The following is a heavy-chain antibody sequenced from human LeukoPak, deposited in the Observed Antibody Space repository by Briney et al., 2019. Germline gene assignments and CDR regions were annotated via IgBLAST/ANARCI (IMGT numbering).Heavy chain of an antibody. D-gene: IGHD2-2*01. Sequence: PSETLSLTCTVSGGSISSSSYYWGWIRQPPGKGLEWIGSIYYSGSTYYNPSLKSRVTISVDTSKNQFSLKLSSVTAADTAVYYCASSPTTAAYYVQWGQGTLVTVSS. CDR3: ASSPTTAAYYVQ. J-gene: IGHJ4*02. CDR1: GGSISSSSYY. CDR2: IYYSGST. V-gene: IGHV4-39*07.